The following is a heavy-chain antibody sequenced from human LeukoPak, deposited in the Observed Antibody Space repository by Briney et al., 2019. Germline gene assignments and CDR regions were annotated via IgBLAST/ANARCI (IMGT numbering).Heavy chain of an antibody. J-gene: IGHJ4*02. Sequence: GGSLRLSCAASGFTFSAYWMSWVRQAPGKGLEWVGFIRSKAYGETADYAASVKGRFTISRDDSKAIAYLQMNSLKTEDTAVYHCTRDRGAYNLYDYWGQGTLVTVSS. CDR2: IRSKAYGETA. CDR3: TRDRGAYNLYDY. V-gene: IGHV3-49*04. CDR1: GFTFSAYW. D-gene: IGHD1-1*01.